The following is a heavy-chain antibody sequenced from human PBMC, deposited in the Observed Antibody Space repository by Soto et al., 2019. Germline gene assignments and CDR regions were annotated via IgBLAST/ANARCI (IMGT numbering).Heavy chain of an antibody. CDR3: ARLLYGSALY. V-gene: IGHV3-66*04. Sequence: GGSPNLSRAASGFTVSSNDMSWVRQAPGKGRGWVSVIYSGGSTYYADSGKGKFPISRDNSKNTLYLQMNSLRAEDTAVYYCARLLYGSALYWGQGTLVTVS. D-gene: IGHD3-10*01. CDR2: IYSGGST. CDR1: GFTVSSND. J-gene: IGHJ4*02.